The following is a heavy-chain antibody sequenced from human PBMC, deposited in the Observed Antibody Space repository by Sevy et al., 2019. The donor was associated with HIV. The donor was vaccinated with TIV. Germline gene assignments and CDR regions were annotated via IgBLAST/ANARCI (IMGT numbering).Heavy chain of an antibody. CDR2: IKSKTDSGTR. CDR3: ACGTGTSDFDH. Sequence: GGSLRLSCATSGFTFSDAWMNWVRQAPGKGLEWVARIKSKTDSGTRDFAAPVKGRFSISRDDSKNTVYLQMTSLKDEDTGVYFCACGTGTSDFDHWGQGTLVTGSS. V-gene: IGHV3-15*01. J-gene: IGHJ4*02. D-gene: IGHD1-1*01. CDR1: GFTFSDAW.